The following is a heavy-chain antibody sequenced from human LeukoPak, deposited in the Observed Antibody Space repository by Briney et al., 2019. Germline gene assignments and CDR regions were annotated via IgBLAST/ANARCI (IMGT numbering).Heavy chain of an antibody. CDR2: INPNSGGT. CDR1: GYTFTGYY. J-gene: IGHJ4*02. V-gene: IGHV1-2*02. CDR3: ARTAAAAFEIDY. Sequence: ASVKVSCKASGYTFTGYYMHWVRQAPGQGLEWMGWINPNSGGTNYARKFQGRVTMTRDTSISTAYMELSRLRSDDTAVYYCARTAAAAFEIDYWGQGTLVTVSS. D-gene: IGHD6-13*01.